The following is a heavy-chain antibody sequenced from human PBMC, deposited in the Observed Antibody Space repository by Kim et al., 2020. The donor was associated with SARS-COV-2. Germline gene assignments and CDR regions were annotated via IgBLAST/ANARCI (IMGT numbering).Heavy chain of an antibody. CDR2: ISYDGSNK. Sequence: GGSLRLSCAASGFTFSSYGMHWVRQAPGKGLEWVAVISYDGSNKYYADSVKGRFTISRDNSKNTLYLQMNSLRAEDTAVYYCAKDGSSSWPYYFDYWGQGTLVTVAS. J-gene: IGHJ4*02. CDR3: AKDGSSSWPYYFDY. CDR1: GFTFSSYG. V-gene: IGHV3-30*18. D-gene: IGHD6-13*01.